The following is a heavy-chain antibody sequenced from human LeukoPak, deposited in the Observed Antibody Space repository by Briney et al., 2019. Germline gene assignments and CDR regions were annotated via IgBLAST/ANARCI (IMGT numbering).Heavy chain of an antibody. Sequence: ASVKVSCKASGYTFTSYAMNWVRQAPGQGLEWMGWINTNTGNPTYAQGFTGRFVFSLDTSVSTAYLQISSLKAEDTAVYYCARDRIDIVATTRGYGDYRFDYWGQGTLATVSS. CDR3: ARDRIDIVATTRGYGDYRFDY. V-gene: IGHV7-4-1*02. D-gene: IGHD5-12*01. J-gene: IGHJ4*02. CDR2: INTNTGNP. CDR1: GYTFTSYA.